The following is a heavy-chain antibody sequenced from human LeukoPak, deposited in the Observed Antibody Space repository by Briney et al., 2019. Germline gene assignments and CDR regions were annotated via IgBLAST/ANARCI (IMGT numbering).Heavy chain of an antibody. CDR2: VYYSGST. J-gene: IGHJ4*02. V-gene: IGHV4-59*08. CDR3: ARHAYGSGSYSPTDY. D-gene: IGHD3-10*01. Sequence: PSETLSLTRTVSGGSISSYYWSWIRQPPGKGLEWIGYVYYSGSTNYNPSLKSRVTISVDTSKNQFSLKLSSVTAADTAVYYCARHAYGSGSYSPTDYWGQGTLVTVSS. CDR1: GGSISSYY.